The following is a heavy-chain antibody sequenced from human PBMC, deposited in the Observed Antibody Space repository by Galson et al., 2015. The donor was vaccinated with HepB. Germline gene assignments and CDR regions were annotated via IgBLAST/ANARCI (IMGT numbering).Heavy chain of an antibody. V-gene: IGHV5-10-1*01. CDR1: GYTFTAFR. CDR2: IDPSDAYT. Sequence: QSGAEVKKPGESLRISCKASGYTFTAFRITWVRQIPGKGLEWKGRIDPSDAYTDSPPSFRSHLTFSAYKSITTAYLQWSSLKASDTAMYYCASRHSYFRSGTWYNVSDYWGQGTLVTVSS. CDR3: ASRHSYFRSGTWYNVSDY. D-gene: IGHD3-10*01. J-gene: IGHJ4*02.